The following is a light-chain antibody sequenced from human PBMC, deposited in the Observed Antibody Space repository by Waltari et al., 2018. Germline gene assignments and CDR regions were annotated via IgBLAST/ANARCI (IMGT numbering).Light chain of an antibody. V-gene: IGLV2-14*01. CDR2: EVS. Sequence: QSALTQPASVSGSPGQSITISCTGTSSDVGGYNYVSWYQQHPGKAPKLLICEVSNRPLGVSNRFSGSKSGNTASLTISGLQAEDEADYYCTSFTSSTTWVFGGGTKLTVL. CDR3: TSFTSSTTWV. CDR1: SSDVGGYNY. J-gene: IGLJ3*02.